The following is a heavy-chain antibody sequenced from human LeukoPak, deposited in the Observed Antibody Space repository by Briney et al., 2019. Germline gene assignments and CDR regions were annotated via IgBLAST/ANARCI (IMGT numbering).Heavy chain of an antibody. CDR2: INHSGST. CDR1: GGSFSGYC. CDR3: ARGPPALGDY. D-gene: IGHD2-15*01. J-gene: IGHJ4*02. Sequence: PSETLSLTCAVYGGSFSGYCWSWIRQPPGKGLEWIGEINHSGSTNYNPSLKSRVTISVDTSKNQFSLKLSSVTAADTAVYYCARGPPALGDYWGQGTLVTVSS. V-gene: IGHV4-34*01.